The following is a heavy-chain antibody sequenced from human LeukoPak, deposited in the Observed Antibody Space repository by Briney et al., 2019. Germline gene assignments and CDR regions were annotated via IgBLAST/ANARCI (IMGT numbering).Heavy chain of an antibody. V-gene: IGHV3-23*01. D-gene: IGHD6-13*01. Sequence: PGGSLRLSCLGSGFTFTTAWMSWVRQAPGRGLEWVSAISGSGGSTYYADSVKGRFTISRDNSKNTLYLQMNSLRAEDTAVYYCAKVKGGAKTDLYSSSWYARGGYDYWGQGTLVTVSS. J-gene: IGHJ4*02. CDR2: ISGSGGST. CDR1: GFTFTTAW. CDR3: AKVKGGAKTDLYSSSWYARGGYDY.